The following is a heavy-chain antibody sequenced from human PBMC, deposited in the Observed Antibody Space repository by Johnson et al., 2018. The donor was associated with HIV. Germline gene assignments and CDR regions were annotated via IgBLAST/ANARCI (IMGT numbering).Heavy chain of an antibody. CDR1: GFTFSSYG. CDR3: VKDATLQDGTGAFDI. Sequence: VQLVESGGGVVQPGGSLRLSCAASGFTFSSYGMHWVRQAPGKGLVWVAFIRYDGSNKYFADSVKGRYTISRDNSKNTQYLQMTSLRVEDTAVYCCVKDATLQDGTGAFDIWGQGTMVTVSS. D-gene: IGHD1-1*01. J-gene: IGHJ3*02. CDR2: IRYDGSNK. V-gene: IGHV3-30*02.